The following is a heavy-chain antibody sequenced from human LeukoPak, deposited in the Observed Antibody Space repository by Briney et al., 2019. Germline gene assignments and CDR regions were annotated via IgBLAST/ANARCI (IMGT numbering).Heavy chain of an antibody. CDR2: INPNNGAT. D-gene: IGHD1-26*01. CDR1: GYTFTGYY. J-gene: IGHJ4*02. V-gene: IGHV1-2*06. CDR3: TRESGSYHGNDY. Sequence: GASVKVSCKASGYTFTGYYMHWVRQAPGQGLEWMGRINPNNGATNYAQKLQGRVSITGDTSIGTAYMELSSLRSDDMAVYYCTRESGSYHGNDYWGQGTLVTVSS.